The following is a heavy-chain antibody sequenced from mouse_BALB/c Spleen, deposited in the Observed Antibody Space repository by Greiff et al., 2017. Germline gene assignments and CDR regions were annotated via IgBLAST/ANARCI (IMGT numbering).Heavy chain of an antibody. J-gene: IGHJ1*01. V-gene: IGHV3-2*02. CDR3: ARTTATYFDV. CDR2: ISYSGST. Sequence: EVKLLESGPGLVKPSQSLSLTCTVTGYSITSDYAWNWIRQFPGNKLEWMGYISYSGSTSYNPSLKSRISITRDTSKNQFFLQLNSVTTEDTATYYCARTTATYFDVWGAGTTGTVSS. CDR1: GYSITSDYA. D-gene: IGHD1-2*01.